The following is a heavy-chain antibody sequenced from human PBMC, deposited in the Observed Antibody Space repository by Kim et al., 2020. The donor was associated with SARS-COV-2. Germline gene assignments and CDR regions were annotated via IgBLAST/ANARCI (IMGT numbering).Heavy chain of an antibody. CDR2: IYYSGST. CDR3: ARDRCFSSTSCYGAWFDP. Sequence: SETLSLTCTVSGGSISSYYWSWIRQPPGKGLEWIGYIYYSGSTNYNPSLKSRVTISVDTSKNQFSLKLSSVTAADTAVYYCARDRCFSSTSCYGAWFDPWGQGTLVTVSS. CDR1: GGSISSYY. J-gene: IGHJ5*02. D-gene: IGHD2-2*01. V-gene: IGHV4-59*01.